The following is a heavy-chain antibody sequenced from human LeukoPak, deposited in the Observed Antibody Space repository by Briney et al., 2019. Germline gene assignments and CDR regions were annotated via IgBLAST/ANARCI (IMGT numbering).Heavy chain of an antibody. CDR1: GFTFSSYG. J-gene: IGHJ4*02. CDR3: VKDLSHTDYYGSGSPPGPFDY. D-gene: IGHD3-10*01. CDR2: ISYDGSNK. Sequence: GGSLRLSCAASGFTFSSYGMHWVRQAPGKGLEWVTVISYDGSNKDYADSVKGRFTISRDNSKNTLYLQMNSLRAEDTAVYYCVKDLSHTDYYGSGSPPGPFDYWGQGTLVTVSS. V-gene: IGHV3-30*18.